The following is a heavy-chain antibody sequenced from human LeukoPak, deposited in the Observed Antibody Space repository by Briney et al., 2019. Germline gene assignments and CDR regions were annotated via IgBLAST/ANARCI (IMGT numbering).Heavy chain of an antibody. CDR3: AKSARSYYYDYDGYYFDY. D-gene: IGHD3-22*01. J-gene: IGHJ4*02. V-gene: IGHV3-7*03. CDR1: GFTFSSYW. Sequence: PGGSLRLSCAASGFTFSSYWMSWVRQAPGKGLEWVANIKQDGSEKYYVDSVKGRFTISRDNAKNSLYLQMNSLRAEDMALYYCAKSARSYYYDYDGYYFDYWGQGTLVTVSS. CDR2: IKQDGSEK.